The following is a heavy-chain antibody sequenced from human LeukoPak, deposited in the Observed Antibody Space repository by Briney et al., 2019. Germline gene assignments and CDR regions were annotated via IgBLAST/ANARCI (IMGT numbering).Heavy chain of an antibody. CDR3: ARGPHSSGSFVAEEYFQH. CDR1: GFTFRNYG. CDR2: IWYDGTKK. Sequence: GGSLRLSCAASGFTFRNYGMHWVRQAPGKGLEWVAVIWYDGTKKYYADSVRGRFTISRDNSKNTLYLEMNSLRAEDTAVYYCARGPHSSGSFVAEEYFQHWGQGTLVTVSS. J-gene: IGHJ1*01. D-gene: IGHD3-22*01. V-gene: IGHV3-33*01.